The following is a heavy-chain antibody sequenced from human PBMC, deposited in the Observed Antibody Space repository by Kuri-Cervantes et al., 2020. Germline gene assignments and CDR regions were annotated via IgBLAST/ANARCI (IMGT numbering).Heavy chain of an antibody. CDR1: GFTFSSYA. V-gene: IGHV3-23*01. J-gene: IGHJ3*02. CDR2: ISGSGGST. CDR3: AKSAVRPSDAFDI. Sequence: GESLKISCAASGFTFSSYAMTWVRQAPGKGLEWVSAISGSGGSTYYADSVKGRFTISRDNSENTLYLQMNSLRAEDTAVYYCAKSAVRPSDAFDIWGQGTMVTVSS. D-gene: IGHD6-19*01.